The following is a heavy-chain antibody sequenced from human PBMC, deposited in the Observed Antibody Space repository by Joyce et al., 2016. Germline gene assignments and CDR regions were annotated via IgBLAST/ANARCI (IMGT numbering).Heavy chain of an antibody. CDR2: ISPSGDKT. CDR1: GFTINTYA. V-gene: IGHV3-23*01. CDR3: AKGSAAAASSHDYYYGMDV. D-gene: IGHD6-13*01. J-gene: IGHJ6*02. Sequence: EVQLLESGGGLVQPGGSLRLSCAASGFTINTYALSWVRQTPGKGREWVSVISPSGDKTYYADSVKGRFTISRDNSKNTLYLQTRSLRAEDAAVYYCAKGSAAAASSHDYYYGMDVWGQGTTVTVSS.